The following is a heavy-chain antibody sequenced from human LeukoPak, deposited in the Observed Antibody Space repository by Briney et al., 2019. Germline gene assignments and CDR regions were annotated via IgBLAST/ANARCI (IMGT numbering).Heavy chain of an antibody. CDR1: GFTVSSNY. Sequence: GGSLRLSCAASGFTVSSNYMSWVRQAPGKGLEWVSVIYSGGSTYYAGSVKGRFTISRDNSKNTLYLQMNSLRAEDTAVYYCARHSGSTRAFDYWGQGTLVTVSS. CDR3: ARHSGSTRAFDY. CDR2: IYSGGST. J-gene: IGHJ4*02. D-gene: IGHD1-26*01. V-gene: IGHV3-53*01.